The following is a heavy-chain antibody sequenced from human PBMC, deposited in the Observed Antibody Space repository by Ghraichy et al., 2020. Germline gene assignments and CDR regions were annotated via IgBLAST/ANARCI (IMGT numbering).Heavy chain of an antibody. CDR1: GGTFSSYA. V-gene: IGHV1-69*13. J-gene: IGHJ4*02. CDR2: IIPIFGTA. CDR3: ARDARYYYDSSGYYQIDY. D-gene: IGHD3-22*01. Sequence: SVKVSCKASGGTFSSYAISWVRQAPGQGLEWMGGIIPIFGTANYAQKFQGRVTITADESTSTAYMELSSLRSEDTAVYYCARDARYYYDSSGYYQIDYWGQGTLVTVSS.